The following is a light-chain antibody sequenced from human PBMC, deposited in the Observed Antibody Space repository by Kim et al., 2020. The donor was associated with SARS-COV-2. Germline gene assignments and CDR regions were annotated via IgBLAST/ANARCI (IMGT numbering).Light chain of an antibody. Sequence: QSALTQPASVSGSPGQSITISCTGTSSDVGGYNYVSWYQQHPGKAPKLMIYDVSNRPSGVSNRFSGSKSGNTASLTISGLQAEDEADYYCCSFATPSTPYVFGTGTKVTVL. CDR3: CSFATPSTPYV. V-gene: IGLV2-14*03. J-gene: IGLJ1*01. CDR2: DVS. CDR1: SSDVGGYNY.